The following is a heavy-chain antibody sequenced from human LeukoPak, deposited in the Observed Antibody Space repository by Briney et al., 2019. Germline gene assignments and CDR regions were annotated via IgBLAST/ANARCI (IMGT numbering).Heavy chain of an antibody. D-gene: IGHD2-2*02. J-gene: IGHJ4*02. CDR3: ARGGGWVEVPAAIAFDY. Sequence: SETLSLTCTVSGGSISSYYWSWIRQPAGKGLEWIGRIYTSGSTVYNPSLKSRVTMSVDTSKNQFSLKLSSVTAADTAVYYCARGGGWVEVPAAIAFDYWGQGTLVTVSS. CDR2: IYTSGST. CDR1: GGSISSYY. V-gene: IGHV4-4*07.